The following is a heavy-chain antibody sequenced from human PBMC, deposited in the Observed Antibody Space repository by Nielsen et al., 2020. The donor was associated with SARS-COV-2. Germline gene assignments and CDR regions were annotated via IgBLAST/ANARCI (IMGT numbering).Heavy chain of an antibody. D-gene: IGHD1-14*01. V-gene: IGHV1-3*01. J-gene: IGHJ4*02. CDR2: ISAGNGNT. Sequence: ASVKVSCKASGYSFTNYLIHWVRQAPGQGLEWMGWISAGNGNTEYSQKLQGRVTMTSDTSTSTVYTELSSLRSEDTALYYCARGPPLSITQGVPFDSWGQGTLVTVSS. CDR3: ARGPPLSITQGVPFDS. CDR1: GYSFTNYL.